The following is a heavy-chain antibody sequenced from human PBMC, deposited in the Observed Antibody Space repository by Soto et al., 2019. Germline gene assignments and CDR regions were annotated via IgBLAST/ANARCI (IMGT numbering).Heavy chain of an antibody. CDR2: VYYSAST. Sequence: PSETLSLTCTVSGGSISSSISYWGWIRQPPGKGLEWIGSVYYSASTDYNPSLKSRATISLDTSKNQFSLRLSSVTAADTAVYYCVRRYYYGGFDYWGQGTLVTVSS. CDR1: GGSISSSISY. D-gene: IGHD3-10*01. J-gene: IGHJ4*02. V-gene: IGHV4-39*01. CDR3: VRRYYYGGFDY.